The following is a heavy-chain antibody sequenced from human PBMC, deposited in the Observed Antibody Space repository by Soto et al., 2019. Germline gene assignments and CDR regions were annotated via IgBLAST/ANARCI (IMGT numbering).Heavy chain of an antibody. CDR3: ARAGPVAGNHAFDI. J-gene: IGHJ3*02. Sequence: QVQLVQSGAEVKKPGSSVKASCKASGGSFSSYDISWVRQAPVQGLEWMGGIIPIFGTATYAQKFQGRVTIIADKSTSTAYMELSSLRSEDTAVYYCARAGPVAGNHAFDIWGQGTLVTVSS. D-gene: IGHD6-19*01. CDR1: GGSFSSYD. CDR2: IIPIFGTA. V-gene: IGHV1-69*06.